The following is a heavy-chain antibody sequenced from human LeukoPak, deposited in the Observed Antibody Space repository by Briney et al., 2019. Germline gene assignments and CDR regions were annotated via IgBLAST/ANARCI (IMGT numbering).Heavy chain of an antibody. J-gene: IGHJ5*01. CDR3: ARVLYSSGWYEGYDS. Sequence: GESLRLSCAASGFTFSSYTMNWVRQAPGKGLEWVSSISSSSSYLYYADSLKGRFTISRDNAKNSLHLQMNSLRPEDTAVYYCARVLYSSGWYEGYDSWGQGTLVTVSS. V-gene: IGHV3-21*01. D-gene: IGHD6-19*01. CDR2: ISSSSSYL. CDR1: GFTFSSYT.